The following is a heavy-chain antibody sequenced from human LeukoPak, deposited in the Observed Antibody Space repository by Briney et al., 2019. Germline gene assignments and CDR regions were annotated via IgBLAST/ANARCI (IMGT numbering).Heavy chain of an antibody. Sequence: AGSLRLSCAASGFSFSSYWMHWVRQPPGKGLVWVSRLNSDGSSTTYADSVKGRFTISRDNAKNTLYLQMNSLRAEDTAVYYCASETYYYGSESYYKGQLWGQGTLVTVSS. CDR1: GFSFSSYW. D-gene: IGHD3-10*01. V-gene: IGHV3-74*01. CDR3: ASETYYYGSESYYKGQL. J-gene: IGHJ4*02. CDR2: LNSDGSST.